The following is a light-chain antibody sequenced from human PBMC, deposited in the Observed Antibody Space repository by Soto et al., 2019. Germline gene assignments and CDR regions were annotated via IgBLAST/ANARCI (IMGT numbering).Light chain of an antibody. V-gene: IGLV2-8*01. Sequence: QSALTQPPSASGSPGQPVTISCTGTSSDVGGYNFVSWYQHHPGKAPKLMIYEVNKRPSGVPDRFSGSKSGNTASLTVSGLQAGDEADYYCVSYAGSNNYVFGAGTKVTVL. CDR2: EVN. CDR1: SSDVGGYNF. J-gene: IGLJ1*01. CDR3: VSYAGSNNYV.